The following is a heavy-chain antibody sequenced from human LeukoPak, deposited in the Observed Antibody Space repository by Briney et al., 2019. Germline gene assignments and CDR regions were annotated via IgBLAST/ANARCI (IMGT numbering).Heavy chain of an antibody. CDR2: FYINGRT. Sequence: SESLSLTCSVSGDSISNYYWSWIRQSAGKGLEWIGRFYINGRTNYTPSLQSRVSLSGDTSKNQLSLRLTSVTAADTAVYYCVRELRWRDASHNYYMDVWGRGTTVPVSS. D-gene: IGHD2-15*01. J-gene: IGHJ6*03. CDR3: VRELRWRDASHNYYMDV. V-gene: IGHV4-4*07. CDR1: GDSISNYY.